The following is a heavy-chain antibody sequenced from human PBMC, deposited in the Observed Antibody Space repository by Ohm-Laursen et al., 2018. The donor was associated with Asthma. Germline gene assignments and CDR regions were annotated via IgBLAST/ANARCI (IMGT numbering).Heavy chain of an antibody. CDR1: GFSFSNFG. D-gene: IGHD3-16*01. Sequence: RSLRLSCAASGFSFSNFGMFWVRQAPGKGLEWVAFISYVGSTKYYADSVQGRFTISRDNSKDTLYLQMTSLRADDTAVYYCAKDWGVPHYAFDIWGQGSLVTVSS. CDR3: AKDWGVPHYAFDI. J-gene: IGHJ3*02. V-gene: IGHV3-30*18. CDR2: ISYVGSTK.